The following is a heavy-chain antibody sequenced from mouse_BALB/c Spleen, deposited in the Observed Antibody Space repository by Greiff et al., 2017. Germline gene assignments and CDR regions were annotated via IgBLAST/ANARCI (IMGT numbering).Heavy chain of an antibody. CDR1: GYTFTDYN. Sequence: EVQLQQSGPELVKPGASVKISCKASGYTFTDYNMHWVKQSHGKSLEWIGYIYPYNGGTGYNQKFKSKATLTVDNSSSTAYMELRSLTSEDSAVYFCARAGGYYYFDYWGKGTTLTVSS. J-gene: IGHJ2*01. CDR3: ARAGGYYYFDY. D-gene: IGHD2-3*01. CDR2: IYPYNGGT. V-gene: IGHV1S29*02.